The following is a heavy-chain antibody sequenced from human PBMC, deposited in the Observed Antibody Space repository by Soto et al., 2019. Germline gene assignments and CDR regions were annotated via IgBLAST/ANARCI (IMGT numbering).Heavy chain of an antibody. CDR2: LGINGGDT. J-gene: IGHJ4*02. D-gene: IGHD6-19*01. CDR3: ARDWGSKAVPIIVDM. Sequence: QVQLVQSGLEVKEPGASVKVSCKASGYSFTTYGVSWLRQAPGQGPEWMGWLGINGGDTNHAQNFKDRLIMTSDIATTTAFMELRSLRLDDTAVYFCARDWGSKAVPIIVDMWGQGTLVTVSS. CDR1: GYSFTTYG. V-gene: IGHV1-18*01.